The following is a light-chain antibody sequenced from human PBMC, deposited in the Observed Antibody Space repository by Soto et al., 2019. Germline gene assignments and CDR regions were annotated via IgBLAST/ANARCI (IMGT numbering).Light chain of an antibody. CDR1: QDISNY. CDR2: AAS. V-gene: IGKV1-39*01. J-gene: IGKJ1*01. CDR3: QQSYSTLPWT. Sequence: DIQMTQSPSTLSVSVGGRVTITCQASQDISNYLNWYQQKPGKPPNLLIYAASSLQSGVPSRFSGSGSGTDFTLTISSLETEDFSNYYCQQSYSTLPWTFGQGTKVDIK.